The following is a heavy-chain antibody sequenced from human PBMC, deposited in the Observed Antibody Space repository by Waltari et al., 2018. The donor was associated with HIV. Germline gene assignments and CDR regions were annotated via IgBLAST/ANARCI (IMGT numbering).Heavy chain of an antibody. D-gene: IGHD6-13*01. CDR2: IYYSGTI. Sequence: QLQLLESGPGLVEPSQNLSLTCTVSGGSIRNGGYYWNWIRQHPGKGLEWIGYIYYSGTIYYNPSLKSRVTISIDTSKNQFSLKLTSMTAADTAVYYCASRSGGSSRPFDYWGQGTPVTVSS. V-gene: IGHV4-31*03. J-gene: IGHJ4*02. CDR1: GGSIRNGGYY. CDR3: ASRSGGSSRPFDY.